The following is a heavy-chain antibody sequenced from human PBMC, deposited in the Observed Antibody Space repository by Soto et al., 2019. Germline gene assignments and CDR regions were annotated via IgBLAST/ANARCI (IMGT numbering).Heavy chain of an antibody. D-gene: IGHD3-3*01. Sequence: GGSLRLSCAASGFTFSSYAMSWVRQAPGKGLEWVSAISGSGGSTYYADSVKGRFTISRDNSKNTLYLQMNSLRAEDTAVYYCAKLPTPELRFLDWLPNPGMDVWGQGTTVTVSS. V-gene: IGHV3-23*01. CDR1: GFTFSSYA. CDR3: AKLPTPELRFLDWLPNPGMDV. CDR2: ISGSGGST. J-gene: IGHJ6*02.